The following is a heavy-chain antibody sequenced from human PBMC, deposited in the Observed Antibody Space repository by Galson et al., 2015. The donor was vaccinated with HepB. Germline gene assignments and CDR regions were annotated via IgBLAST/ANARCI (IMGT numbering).Heavy chain of an antibody. CDR2: ISGSGGST. Sequence: SLRLSCAASGFTFGSYAMSWVRQAPGKGLEWVSAISGSGGSTYYADSVKGRFTISRDNSKNTLYLQMNSLRAEDTAVYYCAKDPDYYGSGSYSDYWGQGTLVTVSS. CDR3: AKDPDYYGSGSYSDY. D-gene: IGHD3-10*01. V-gene: IGHV3-23*01. CDR1: GFTFGSYA. J-gene: IGHJ4*02.